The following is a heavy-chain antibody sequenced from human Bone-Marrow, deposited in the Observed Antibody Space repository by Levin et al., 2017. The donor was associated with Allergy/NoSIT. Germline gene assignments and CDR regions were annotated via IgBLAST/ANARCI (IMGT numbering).Heavy chain of an antibody. CDR2: IYHSGST. CDR3: ARTLGYCSGDSCYFYFDY. Sequence: SQTLSLTCAVSGGSISSNNWWSWVRQPPGKGLEWIGEIYHSGSTNYNPSLKSRVTISVDKPKNQFSLKVTSVTAADTAVYYCARTLGYCSGDSCYFYFDYWGRGTLVTVSS. CDR1: GGSISSNNW. V-gene: IGHV4-4*02. D-gene: IGHD2-15*01. J-gene: IGHJ4*02.